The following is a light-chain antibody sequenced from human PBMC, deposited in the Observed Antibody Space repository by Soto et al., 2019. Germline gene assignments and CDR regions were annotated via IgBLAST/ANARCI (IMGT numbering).Light chain of an antibody. V-gene: IGKV3-15*01. J-gene: IGKJ3*01. Sequence: EIVMTQSPATLSVSPGERATLSCRASQSISSNLAWYQQKNGQTPRLLIYGASTRAAGIPARFSGSGSGTDFTLNIRSLQSEDFAVYHCQQYNNWPPFSLGPGTKVDIK. CDR3: QQYNNWPPFS. CDR2: GAS. CDR1: QSISSN.